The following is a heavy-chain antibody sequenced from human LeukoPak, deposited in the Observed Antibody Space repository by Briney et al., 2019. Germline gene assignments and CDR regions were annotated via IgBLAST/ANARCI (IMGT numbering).Heavy chain of an antibody. CDR1: GGSFSGYY. Sequence: KPSETLSLTCIVSGGSFSGYYWIWIRQPPGKGLEWIGEINQSGSTNYNPSLKSRVTISVDTSKNQFSLKLSSVTAADTAVYYCAREILPPGDFWSGPLDYWGQGTLVTVSS. V-gene: IGHV4-34*01. J-gene: IGHJ4*02. D-gene: IGHD3-3*01. CDR3: AREILPPGDFWSGPLDY. CDR2: INQSGST.